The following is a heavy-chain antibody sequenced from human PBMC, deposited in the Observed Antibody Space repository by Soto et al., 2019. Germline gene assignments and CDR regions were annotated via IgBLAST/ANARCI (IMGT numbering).Heavy chain of an antibody. CDR1: GFTFSFYA. CDR3: ARPLRGHYTGWFDP. V-gene: IGHV3-30-3*01. CDR2: ISLDGSDK. Sequence: GGSLRLSCAASGFTFSFYAMHWFRQAPGKGLEWVAAISLDGSDKFYADSVNGRVSISRDSSKDTMYLQMDRLRHEDTAVYYCARPLRGHYTGWFDPWGQGTLVTVYS. D-gene: IGHD3-3*01. J-gene: IGHJ5*02.